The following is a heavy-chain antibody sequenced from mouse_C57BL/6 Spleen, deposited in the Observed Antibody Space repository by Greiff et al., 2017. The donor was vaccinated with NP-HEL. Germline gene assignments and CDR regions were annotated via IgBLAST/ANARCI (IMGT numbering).Heavy chain of an antibody. Sequence: VQLQQSGAELARPGASVKMSCKASGYTFTSYTMHWVKQRPGQGLEWIGYINPSSGYTKYNQKFKDKATLTADKSSSTAYMQLSSLTSEDSAVYYCARYDGYHYYAMDYWGQGTSVTVSS. V-gene: IGHV1-4*01. CDR2: INPSSGYT. CDR1: GYTFTSYT. D-gene: IGHD2-3*01. J-gene: IGHJ4*01. CDR3: ARYDGYHYYAMDY.